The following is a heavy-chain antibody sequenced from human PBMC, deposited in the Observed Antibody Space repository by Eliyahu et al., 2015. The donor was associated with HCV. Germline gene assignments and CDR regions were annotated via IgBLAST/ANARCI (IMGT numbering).Heavy chain of an antibody. CDR2: IRGSSSYK. CDR1: XXAFSNYT. CDR3: ARSTYWYGTQ. V-gene: IGHV3-21*02. J-gene: IGHJ4*02. D-gene: IGHD2-8*02. Sequence: EVQLVESGGGLVKPGGSLSLXCAAAXXAFSNYTMTWVRXAPGKGLEXVSSIRGSSSYKXYADSVKGRFTISRDNAKNLLYLLMDSLRAEDTAVYYCARSTYWYGTQWGQGTLVTVSS.